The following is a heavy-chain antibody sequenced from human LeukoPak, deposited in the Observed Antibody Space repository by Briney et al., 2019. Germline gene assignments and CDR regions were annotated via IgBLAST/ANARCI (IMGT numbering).Heavy chain of an antibody. J-gene: IGHJ4*02. CDR3: ARTATYYDFWSGYSIYFDY. D-gene: IGHD3-3*01. Sequence: PSETLSLTCTVSGGSISSYYWRWIRQPPGKGLEWIGYIYTSGSTNYNPSLKSRVTISVDTSKNQFSLKLSSVTAADTAVYYCARTATYYDFWSGYSIYFDYWGQGTLVTVSS. V-gene: IGHV4-4*09. CDR1: GGSISSYY. CDR2: IYTSGST.